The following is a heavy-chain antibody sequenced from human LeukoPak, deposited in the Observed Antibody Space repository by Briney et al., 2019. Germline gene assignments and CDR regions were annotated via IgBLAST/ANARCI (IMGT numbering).Heavy chain of an antibody. J-gene: IGHJ3*02. CDR2: IYPGDSDT. CDR1: GYNFTSYW. D-gene: IGHD2-15*01. CDR3: ARAVVVVAATIHGAFDI. Sequence: ESLKIFCKGSGYNFTSYWIGLVRQMPGKGLEWIVIIYPGDSDTIYSPSFQGQVTISADKSISTAYLQWSSLKASDTAMYYCARAVVVVAATIHGAFDIWGQGTMVTVSS. V-gene: IGHV5-51*01.